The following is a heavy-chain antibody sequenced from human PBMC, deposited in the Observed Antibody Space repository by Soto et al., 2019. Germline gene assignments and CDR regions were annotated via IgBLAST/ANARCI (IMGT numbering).Heavy chain of an antibody. D-gene: IGHD5-18*01. Sequence: QVQLVESGGGVVQPGRSLRLSCAASGFTFSSYGMHWVRQAPGKGLEWVAVISYDGSNKFYADSVKGRFTISRDNSKNPLYLQMNSLRAEDTAVYYCAKDRGGHLRNTAMGNWGQGSLVTVSS. J-gene: IGHJ4*02. V-gene: IGHV3-30*18. CDR3: AKDRGGHLRNTAMGN. CDR2: ISYDGSNK. CDR1: GFTFSSYG.